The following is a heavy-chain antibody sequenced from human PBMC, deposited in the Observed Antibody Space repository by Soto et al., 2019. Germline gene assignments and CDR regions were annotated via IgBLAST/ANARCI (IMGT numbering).Heavy chain of an antibody. V-gene: IGHV3-7*01. CDR2: IKQDGSEK. CDR1: GFTFSSYW. CDR3: ASPPGPDYYYYGMDV. Sequence: GGSLRLSCAASGFTFSSYWMSWVRQAPGKGLEWVANIKQDGSEKYYVDSVKGRFTISRDNAKNSLYLQMNSLRAEDTAVYYCASPPGPDYYYYGMDVWGQGTTVTVSS. J-gene: IGHJ6*02.